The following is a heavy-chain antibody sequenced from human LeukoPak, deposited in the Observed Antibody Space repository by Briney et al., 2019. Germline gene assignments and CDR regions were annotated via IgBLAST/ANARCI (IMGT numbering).Heavy chain of an antibody. CDR1: GFTFNTFW. D-gene: IGHD6-13*01. V-gene: IGHV3-7*03. CDR2: IKGDGSVK. J-gene: IGHJ4*02. Sequence: PGGSLRLSCSGSGFTFNTFWMNWVRQVPGKGLEWVANIKGDGSVKDYLDSVKGRFTISRDNAKKSLYLQMNSLRVEDTAVYYCTTWEGSSWFDYWGQRTLVTVS. CDR3: TTWEGSSWFDY.